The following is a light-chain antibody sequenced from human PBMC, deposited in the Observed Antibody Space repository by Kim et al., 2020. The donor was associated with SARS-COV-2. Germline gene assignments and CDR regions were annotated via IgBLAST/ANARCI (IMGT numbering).Light chain of an antibody. Sequence: SPGERATLSCRASQSVSSSYLAWYQQKPGQAPRLLIQDASTRATGIPARFSGSGSGTDFTLTISSLQSEDFAVYYCQHYSKWPFTFGPGTKVDIK. CDR1: QSVSSSY. V-gene: IGKV3-15*01. CDR2: DAS. J-gene: IGKJ3*01. CDR3: QHYSKWPFT.